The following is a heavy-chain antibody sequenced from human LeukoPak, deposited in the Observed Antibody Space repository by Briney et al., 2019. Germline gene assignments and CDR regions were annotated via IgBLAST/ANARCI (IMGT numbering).Heavy chain of an antibody. CDR2: MKQDGSEK. Sequence: GGSLRLSCAASGFAFSKYWMTWVRQAPGKGLEWVANMKQDGSEKYYVDSVKGRFTISRDNAKNSVYLEMSSLRVEDTAVYYCARPKGVFTLYYMDVWGKGTTATVSS. CDR1: GFAFSKYW. CDR3: ARPKGVFTLYYMDV. D-gene: IGHD3-22*01. V-gene: IGHV3-7*01. J-gene: IGHJ6*03.